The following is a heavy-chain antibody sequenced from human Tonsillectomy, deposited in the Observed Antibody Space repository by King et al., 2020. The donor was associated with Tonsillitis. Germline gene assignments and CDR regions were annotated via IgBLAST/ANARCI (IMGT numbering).Heavy chain of an antibody. Sequence: QLVQSGAEVKKPGSSVKVSCKASGGTFSSYAISWVRQAPGQGLEWMGRIIPILGIANYAQKFQGRVTITADKSTSTAYMELSSLRSEDTAVYYCARDDYDYVWGSYPNPNYYYGMAVGGQGTTVTVS. CDR1: GGTFSSYA. V-gene: IGHV1-69*09. J-gene: IGHJ6*02. D-gene: IGHD3-16*02. CDR2: IIPILGIA. CDR3: ARDDYDYVWGSYPNPNYYYGMAV.